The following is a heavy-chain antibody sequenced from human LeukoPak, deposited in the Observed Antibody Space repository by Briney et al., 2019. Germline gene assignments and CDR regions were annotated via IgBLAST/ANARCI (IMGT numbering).Heavy chain of an antibody. Sequence: GGSLRLSCAASGFTFSSYWMHWVRQAPGKGLEWVSSISSSSSYIYYADSVKGRFTISRDNAKNSLYLQMNSLRAEDTAVYYCARVSSTSWDDWFDPWGQGTLVTVSS. CDR2: ISSSSSYI. CDR1: GFTFSSYW. J-gene: IGHJ5*02. D-gene: IGHD2-2*01. V-gene: IGHV3-21*01. CDR3: ARVSSTSWDDWFDP.